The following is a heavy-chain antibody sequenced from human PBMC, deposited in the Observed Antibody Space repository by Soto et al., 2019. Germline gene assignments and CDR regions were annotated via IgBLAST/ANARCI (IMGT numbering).Heavy chain of an antibody. J-gene: IGHJ2*01. CDR1: GFTFSIAW. CDR2: IKSKTDGGTA. D-gene: IGHD4-17*01. Sequence: EVQLVESGGGLVKPGGSLRVACAASGFTFSIAWMNWVRQGPGKGLEWVGRIKSKTDGGTADYAAPVKGSFTISRDDSKNTLYLQMNSLKTEDTAVYYCATVRPVTTNLGWYFDLCCRGTLVAVSS. CDR3: ATVRPVTTNLGWYFDL. V-gene: IGHV3-15*07.